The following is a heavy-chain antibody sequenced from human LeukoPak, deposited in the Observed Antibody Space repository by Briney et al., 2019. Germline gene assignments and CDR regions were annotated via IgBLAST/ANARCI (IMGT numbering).Heavy chain of an antibody. Sequence: PGGPLRLSCAASGFTFSSYAMHWIRQPPGKGLEWIGSLFYSGSTYYNPSLKSRVTISVDTSKNQFSLKLSSVTAADTAVYYRARGAAANDAFDIWGQGTMVTVSS. D-gene: IGHD2-2*01. CDR3: ARGAAANDAFDI. CDR1: GFTFSSYA. J-gene: IGHJ3*02. CDR2: LFYSGST. V-gene: IGHV4-39*07.